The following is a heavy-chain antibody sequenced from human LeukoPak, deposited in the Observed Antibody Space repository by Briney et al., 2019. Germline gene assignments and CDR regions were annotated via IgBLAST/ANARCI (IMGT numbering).Heavy chain of an antibody. Sequence: EASVKVSCKVSGYTLTELSMHWVRQAPGEGLEWMGAFDPDDGEAFYAQKFQGRVTVTEDTPTDTAYMELSSLRSEDTAVYYCAIEGVATIGGGGSFHYGMAVWGQGTTVTVSS. V-gene: IGHV1-24*01. D-gene: IGHD5-12*01. CDR3: AIEGVATIGGGGSFHYGMAV. J-gene: IGHJ6*02. CDR2: FDPDDGEA. CDR1: GYTLTELS.